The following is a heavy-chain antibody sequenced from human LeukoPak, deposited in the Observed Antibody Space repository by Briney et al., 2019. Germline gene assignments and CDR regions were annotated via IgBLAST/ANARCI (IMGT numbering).Heavy chain of an antibody. V-gene: IGHV4-39*07. Sequence: SETLSLTCTVSGGSISSSSYYWGWIRQPPGKGLEWIGTIYYSGSTYYNPSLKSRVTISVDTSKNQFSLRLTSVTAADTAMYYCARVQFSGPYYYYYMDVWGKGTTVTVSS. D-gene: IGHD2/OR15-2a*01. CDR2: IYYSGST. J-gene: IGHJ6*03. CDR3: ARVQFSGPYYYYYMDV. CDR1: GGSISSSSYY.